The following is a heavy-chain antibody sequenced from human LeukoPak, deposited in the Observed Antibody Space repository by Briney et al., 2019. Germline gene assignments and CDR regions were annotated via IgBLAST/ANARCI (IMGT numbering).Heavy chain of an antibody. Sequence: ASVKVSCKASGYTITGYYMHWVRQAPGQGLEWMGWINPNSGATNYAQKFQGRVTMTRDTSISTAYMELSRLRSDDTAVYYCARGPGGGYDWLGYWGQGTLVTVSS. D-gene: IGHD5-12*01. V-gene: IGHV1-2*02. CDR1: GYTITGYY. CDR3: ARGPGGGYDWLGY. CDR2: INPNSGAT. J-gene: IGHJ4*02.